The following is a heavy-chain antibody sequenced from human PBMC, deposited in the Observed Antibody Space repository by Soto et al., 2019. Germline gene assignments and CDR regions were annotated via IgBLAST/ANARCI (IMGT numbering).Heavy chain of an antibody. V-gene: IGHV3-13*01. CDR1: GFTFSGFD. J-gene: IGHJ4*02. CDR3: ARGQEVGAHFFDS. CDR2: IGTAGDT. Sequence: GGSLRLSCEASGFTFSGFDMHWVRQPTGKGLEWVSTIGTAGDTYYAVSVKGRFTISRDDAKNSLSLQMNSLRAGDTAVYFCARGQEVGAHFFDSWGQGTQVTVSS. D-gene: IGHD2-15*01.